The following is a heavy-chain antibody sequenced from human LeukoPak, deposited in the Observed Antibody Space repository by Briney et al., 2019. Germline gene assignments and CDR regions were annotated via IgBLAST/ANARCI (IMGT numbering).Heavy chain of an antibody. Sequence: GGSLRLSCAASGFTFSSYAMHWVRQAPGKGLEWVAVISYDGSNKYYADSVKGRFTISRDNSKNTLYLQMNSLRAEDTAVYYCARDRWDDSSGYLLDYWGQGTLVTVSS. CDR2: ISYDGSNK. V-gene: IGHV3-30*14. J-gene: IGHJ4*02. CDR1: GFTFSSYA. D-gene: IGHD3-22*01. CDR3: ARDRWDDSSGYLLDY.